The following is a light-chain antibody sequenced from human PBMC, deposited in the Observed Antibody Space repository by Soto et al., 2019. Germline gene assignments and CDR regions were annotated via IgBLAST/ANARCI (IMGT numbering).Light chain of an antibody. CDR1: QGISNY. V-gene: IGKV1-27*01. Sequence: DIQMTQSPSSLSASVGDRVTITCRASQGISNYLAWYQQKPGKVPKLLIYAASTLHSGVPSRFSGSGSGTDFTLTISSLHPEDVATYYCQKYNGAPRTFGQGTKVEIK. CDR2: AAS. J-gene: IGKJ1*01. CDR3: QKYNGAPRT.